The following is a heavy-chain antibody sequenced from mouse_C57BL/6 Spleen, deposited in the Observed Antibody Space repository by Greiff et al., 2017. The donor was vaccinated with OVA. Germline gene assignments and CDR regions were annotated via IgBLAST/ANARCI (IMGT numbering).Heavy chain of an antibody. CDR1: GFNIKDYY. V-gene: IGHV14-1*01. J-gene: IGHJ4*01. CDR3: TTDSSGYVDYAMDY. D-gene: IGHD3-2*02. CDR2: IDPEDGDT. Sequence: VQLQQSGAELVRPGASVKLSCTASGFNIKDYYMHWVKQRPEPGLEWIGRIDPEDGDTEYAPKFQGKATMTADTSSNTAYLQLSSLTSEDTAVYYCTTDSSGYVDYAMDYWGQGTSGTVSS.